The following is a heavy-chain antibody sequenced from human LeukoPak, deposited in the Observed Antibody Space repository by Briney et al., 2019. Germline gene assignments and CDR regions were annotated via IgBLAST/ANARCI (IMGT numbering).Heavy chain of an antibody. D-gene: IGHD1-26*01. J-gene: IGHJ4*02. V-gene: IGHV1-2*02. CDR1: GYTFTGYY. Sequence: ASVKVSCKASGYTFTGYYMHWVRQAPGQGLEWMGWINPNSGGTNYAQKFQGRVTMTRDTSISTAHMELSRLRSDDTAVYYCVRLLLGATGFDYWGQGTLVTVSS. CDR3: VRLLLGATGFDY. CDR2: INPNSGGT.